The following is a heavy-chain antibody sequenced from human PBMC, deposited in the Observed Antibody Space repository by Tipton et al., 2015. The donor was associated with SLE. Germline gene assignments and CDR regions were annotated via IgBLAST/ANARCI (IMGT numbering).Heavy chain of an antibody. CDR1: GGSISSHY. Sequence: TLSLTCTVSGGSISSHYWNWIRQPPGKGLEWIGYIYYSGSTNYNPSLKSRVTISVDTSKNQFSLKLSSVTAADTAVYYCARGGEYYCSSTSCKFDYWGQGTLVTVSS. D-gene: IGHD2-2*01. J-gene: IGHJ4*02. CDR2: IYYSGST. CDR3: ARGGEYYCSSTSCKFDY. V-gene: IGHV4-59*11.